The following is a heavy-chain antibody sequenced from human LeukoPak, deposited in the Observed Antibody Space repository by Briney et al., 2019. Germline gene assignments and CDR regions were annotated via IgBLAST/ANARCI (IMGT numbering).Heavy chain of an antibody. Sequence: PGGSLRLSCAASGFTVSSNYMSWVRQSPGKGLEWIANINYGGHTYYNPSVKSRVTLSVDVSKNRFSLNLTSVTAADTALYFCARTHFDSLGWFDPWGQGIQVIVSS. V-gene: IGHV4-59*04. CDR3: ARTHFDSLGWFDP. J-gene: IGHJ5*02. CDR1: GFTVSSNY. D-gene: IGHD3-9*01. CDR2: INYGGHT.